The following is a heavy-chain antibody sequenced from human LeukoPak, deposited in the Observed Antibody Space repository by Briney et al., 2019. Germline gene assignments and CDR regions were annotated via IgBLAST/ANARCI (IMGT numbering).Heavy chain of an antibody. J-gene: IGHJ6*02. D-gene: IGHD1-26*01. CDR2: ISASGVST. Sequence: GGSLRLSCVVSGFPFSTYALNWVRQAPGRGLEWVSGISASGVSTYYTDSVKGRFTISRDNSKNTLFMQMNSLRDDDTALYYCAKYVGQSGSNYYGLDVWGQGTAVTVSS. CDR3: AKYVGQSGSNYYGLDV. CDR1: GFPFSTYA. V-gene: IGHV3-23*01.